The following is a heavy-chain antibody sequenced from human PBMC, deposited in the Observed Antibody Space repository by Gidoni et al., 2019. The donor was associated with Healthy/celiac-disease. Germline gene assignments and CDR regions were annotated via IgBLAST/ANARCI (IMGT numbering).Heavy chain of an antibody. Sequence: QVQLQESGPGLAMPSETLSPTCPVPGVSISFYYWGWIRQPAGKGLEWIGRIYTSGSTNYNPSLKSRVTMSVDTSKNQFSLKLSSVTAADTAVYYCAGSITMVRGDSYEYFQHWGQGTLVTVSS. V-gene: IGHV4-4*07. D-gene: IGHD3-10*01. CDR1: GVSISFYY. CDR2: IYTSGST. J-gene: IGHJ1*01. CDR3: AGSITMVRGDSYEYFQH.